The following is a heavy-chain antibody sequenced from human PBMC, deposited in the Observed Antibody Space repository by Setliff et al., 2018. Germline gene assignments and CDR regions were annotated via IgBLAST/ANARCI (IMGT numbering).Heavy chain of an antibody. D-gene: IGHD3-22*01. CDR1: GDPFTDYY. CDR2: KSNRGDT. Sequence: PSETLSLTCAVYGDPFTDYYWSWLRQPPGKGLEWIGYKSNRGDTNSNPSLRSRLTMSVDTSKSQFSLNLTSVTAADTAVYFCARAVDSSGYFPYWYFDLWGRGALVTVSS. CDR3: ARAVDSSGYFPYWYFDL. J-gene: IGHJ2*01. V-gene: IGHV4-59*13.